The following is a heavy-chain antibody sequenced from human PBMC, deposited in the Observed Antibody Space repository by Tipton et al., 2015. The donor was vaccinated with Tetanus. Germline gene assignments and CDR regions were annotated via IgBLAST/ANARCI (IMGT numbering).Heavy chain of an antibody. J-gene: IGHJ2*01. CDR1: GGSISSYY. CDR3: ARGGYSYGSSYWYFDL. CDR2: IYYSGST. Sequence: TLSLTCTVSGGSISSYYWSWIRQPPGKGLEWIGYIYYSGSTNYNPSLKSRVTISVDTSKNQFSLKLSSVTAADTAVYYCARGGYSYGSSYWYFDLWGRGTLVTVSS. V-gene: IGHV4-59*01. D-gene: IGHD5-18*01.